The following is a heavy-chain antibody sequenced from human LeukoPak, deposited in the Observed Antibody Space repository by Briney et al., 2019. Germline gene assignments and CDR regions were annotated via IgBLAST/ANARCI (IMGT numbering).Heavy chain of an antibody. D-gene: IGHD4-17*01. J-gene: IGHJ4*02. CDR2: IYSGGST. V-gene: IGHV3-53*04. CDR3: ATIGVDYVSFDN. Sequence: GGSLRLSCAASEFTVSSNYMSWVRQAPGKGLEWVSVIYSGGSTYYADSVKGRFTISRHNSKNTLYLQMNSLRGEDTAVYYCATIGVDYVSFDNWGQGTLVTVTS. CDR1: EFTVSSNY.